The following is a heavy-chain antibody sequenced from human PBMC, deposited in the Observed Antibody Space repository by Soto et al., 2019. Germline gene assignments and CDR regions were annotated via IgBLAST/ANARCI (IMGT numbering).Heavy chain of an antibody. D-gene: IGHD5-12*01. J-gene: IGHJ1*01. V-gene: IGHV1-69*13. CDR1: GGTFSSFG. CDR2: IIPVFGRP. Sequence: SVKVSCKASGGTFSSFGISWVRQAPGQGLEWMGGIIPVFGRPNYAQRFRGRLTITADESTNTGYMELIDLRSEDTAVYYCAREGSGYNFWGQGTQVTVSS. CDR3: AREGSGYNF.